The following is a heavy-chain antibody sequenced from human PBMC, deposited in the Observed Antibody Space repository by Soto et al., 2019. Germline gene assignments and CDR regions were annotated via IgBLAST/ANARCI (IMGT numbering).Heavy chain of an antibody. CDR2: IKQDGSEQ. Sequence: EVLLVESGGGLVQPGGSLRLSCAASGFTFITYWMSWVRQAPGKGLEWVANIKQDGSEQFYVDSVKGRFTISRDNAKNSLSLQMNSLRAEDTAVYFCARLPNPGIAVAGTVYWGQGTLVTVSS. D-gene: IGHD6-19*01. CDR1: GFTFITYW. J-gene: IGHJ4*02. CDR3: ARLPNPGIAVAGTVY. V-gene: IGHV3-7*05.